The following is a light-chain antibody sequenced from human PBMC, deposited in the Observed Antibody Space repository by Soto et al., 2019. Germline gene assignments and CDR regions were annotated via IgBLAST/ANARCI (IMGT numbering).Light chain of an antibody. Sequence: IGLTKSQGTLSFSPGERGTLYCRSSQTVNANFLSWYQQKPGQAPRLLIYGVSNRAPGIPDRFNGSGSGTDITLTICSLEPEDFAVYCWHQSGDSPTSGQRAKVDI. CDR2: GVS. J-gene: IGKJ1*01. CDR1: QTVNANF. CDR3: HQSGDSPT. V-gene: IGKV3-20*01.